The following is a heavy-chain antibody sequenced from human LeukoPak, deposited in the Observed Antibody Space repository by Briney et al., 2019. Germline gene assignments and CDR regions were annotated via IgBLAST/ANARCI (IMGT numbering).Heavy chain of an antibody. CDR2: IYYSGST. J-gene: IGHJ3*02. Sequence: SETLSLTCAVSGGSISTYYWSWIRQPPGKGLEWIGYIYYSGSTNYNPSLKSRVTISVDMSKNQFSLKLSSVTAADTAVYYCARDSVYSGRYYAFDIWGQGTMVTVSS. D-gene: IGHD1-26*01. V-gene: IGHV4-59*01. CDR1: GGSISTYY. CDR3: ARDSVYSGRYYAFDI.